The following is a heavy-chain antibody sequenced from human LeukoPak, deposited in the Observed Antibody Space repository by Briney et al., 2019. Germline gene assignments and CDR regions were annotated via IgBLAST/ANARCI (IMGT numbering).Heavy chain of an antibody. CDR1: GFTFDDYA. CDR2: ISWNSGSI. J-gene: IGHJ5*02. CDR3: ARDFPYCSSTSCHPWFDP. Sequence: GGSLRLSCAASGFTFDDYAMHWVRQAPGKGLEWVSGISWNSGSIGYADSVKGRFTISRDNAKNSLYLQMNSLRAEDTALYHCARDFPYCSSTSCHPWFDPWGQGTLVTVSS. V-gene: IGHV3-9*01. D-gene: IGHD2-2*01.